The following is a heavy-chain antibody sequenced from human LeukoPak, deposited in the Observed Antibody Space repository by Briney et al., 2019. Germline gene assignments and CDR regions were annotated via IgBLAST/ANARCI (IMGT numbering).Heavy chain of an antibody. CDR2: INHSGST. Sequence: PSETLSLTCAVYGGSFSGYYWSWIRQPPGKGLEWIGEINHSGSTNYNPSLKSRVTISVDTSKNQFSLKLSSVTAADTAVYYCARARSYFDYRGQGTLVTVSS. CDR3: ARARSYFDY. V-gene: IGHV4-34*01. CDR1: GGSFSGYY. J-gene: IGHJ4*02.